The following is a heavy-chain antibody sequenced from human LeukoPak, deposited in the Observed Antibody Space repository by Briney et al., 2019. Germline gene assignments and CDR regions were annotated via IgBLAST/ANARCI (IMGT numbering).Heavy chain of an antibody. J-gene: IGHJ4*02. Sequence: SETLSLTCTVSGGSISSYYWSWIRQPPGKGLEWIGYIYYSGSTNYNPSLKSRVTISVDTSKNQFSLKLSSVTAADTAVYYCARHTHYSGYGTFDYWGQETLVTVSS. CDR3: ARHTHYSGYGTFDY. CDR1: GGSISSYY. D-gene: IGHD5-12*01. V-gene: IGHV4-59*08. CDR2: IYYSGST.